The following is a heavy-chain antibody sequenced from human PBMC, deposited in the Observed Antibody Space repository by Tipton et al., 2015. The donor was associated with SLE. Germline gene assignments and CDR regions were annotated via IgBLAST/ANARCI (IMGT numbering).Heavy chain of an antibody. V-gene: IGHV4-39*07. J-gene: IGHJ4*02. D-gene: IGHD5-12*01. CDR2: THYSGST. CDR1: GGSIGSSSYY. CDR3: ARVSRGYSGYEWAGFFDY. Sequence: TLSLTCTVSGGSIGSSSYYWGWIRQPPGKGLEWIGTTHYSGSTFYNPSLKSRVTISVDMSKNQFSVKLTSATAADTAVYHCARVSRGYSGYEWAGFFDYWGQGTLVTVSS.